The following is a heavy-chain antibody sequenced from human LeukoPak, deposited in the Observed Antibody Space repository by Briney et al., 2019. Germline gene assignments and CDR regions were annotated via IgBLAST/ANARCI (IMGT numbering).Heavy chain of an antibody. CDR1: SGSISSYY. CDR2: IYYSGST. V-gene: IGHV4-59*01. Sequence: SETLSLTCTVSSGSISSYYWSWIRQPPGKGLEWIGYIYYSGSTNYNPSLKSRVTISIDTSKNQFSLKLSSVTAADTAVYYCARGDWPHFDYWGQGTLVTVSS. CDR3: ARGDWPHFDY. D-gene: IGHD2-21*02. J-gene: IGHJ4*02.